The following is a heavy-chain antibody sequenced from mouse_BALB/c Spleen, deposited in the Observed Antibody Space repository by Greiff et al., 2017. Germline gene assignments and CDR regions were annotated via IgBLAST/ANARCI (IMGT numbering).Heavy chain of an antibody. Sequence: VKLVESGGGLVQPGGSRKLSCAASGFTFSSFGMHWVRQAPEKGLEWVAYISSGSSTIYYADTVKGRFTISRDNPKNTLFLQMTSLRSEDTAMYYCARKDYGAWFAYWGQGTLVTVSA. CDR1: GFTFSSFG. CDR3: ARKDYGAWFAY. V-gene: IGHV5-17*02. D-gene: IGHD1-1*01. CDR2: ISSGSSTI. J-gene: IGHJ3*01.